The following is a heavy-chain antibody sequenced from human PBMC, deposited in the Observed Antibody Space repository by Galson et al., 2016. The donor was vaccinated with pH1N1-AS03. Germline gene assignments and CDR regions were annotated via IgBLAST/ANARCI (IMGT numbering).Heavy chain of an antibody. CDR3: AKDSNEYCSGGNCLAFDI. D-gene: IGHD2-15*01. J-gene: IGHJ3*02. CDR1: GFTFSHYS. CDR2: IGGSSSHI. V-gene: IGHV3-21*01. Sequence: SLRLSCAASGFTFSHYSMSWVRQAPGKGLEWVSSIGGSSSHIYYADSMKGRFTISRYNAKNSVYLQMNSLRAEDTAVYYCAKDSNEYCSGGNCLAFDIWGQGTVVAVSS.